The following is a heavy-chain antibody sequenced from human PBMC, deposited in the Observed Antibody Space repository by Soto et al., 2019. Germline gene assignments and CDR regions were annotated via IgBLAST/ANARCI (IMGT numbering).Heavy chain of an antibody. Sequence: ASVKVSCKASGYTFTRSGISWVRQAPGQGLEWMGWISTYNGDTNYAQTFQGRVTMTTDTSTSTVHMEVRSLRSDDTAVYYCARGRLMNPAWVVAAVTNYGMDVWGQGTTVTVSS. CDR1: GYTFTRSG. D-gene: IGHD2-15*01. V-gene: IGHV1-18*01. CDR2: ISTYNGDT. J-gene: IGHJ6*02. CDR3: ARGRLMNPAWVVAAVTNYGMDV.